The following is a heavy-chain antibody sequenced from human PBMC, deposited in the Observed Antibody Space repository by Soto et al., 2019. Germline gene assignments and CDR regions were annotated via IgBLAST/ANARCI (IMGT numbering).Heavy chain of an antibody. Sequence: EVQLLESGGGLVQPGGSLRLSCAASGFTFSSYAMSWVRQAPGKGLEWVSAISGSGGSTYYADSVKGRFTISRDNSKNTLYLQMNSLRAEDTAVYYCANHIAVAGLFDYWGQGTLVTVSS. CDR3: ANHIAVAGLFDY. D-gene: IGHD6-19*01. CDR1: GFTFSSYA. CDR2: ISGSGGST. J-gene: IGHJ4*02. V-gene: IGHV3-23*01.